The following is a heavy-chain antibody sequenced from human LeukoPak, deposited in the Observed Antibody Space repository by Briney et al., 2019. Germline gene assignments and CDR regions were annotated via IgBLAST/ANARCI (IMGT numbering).Heavy chain of an antibody. CDR3: ARGGSGSYFSWLDP. CDR2: INPNSGGT. V-gene: IGHV1-2*02. J-gene: IGHJ5*02. Sequence: GPSVKVSCKASGYAFTGYYIHWVRQAPGQGLECMGWINPNSGGTNYAQKFQGRVTMTRDTSISTAYMELSRLRSDDTAVYYCARGGSGSYFSWLDPWGQGTLVTVSS. CDR1: GYAFTGYY. D-gene: IGHD3-10*01.